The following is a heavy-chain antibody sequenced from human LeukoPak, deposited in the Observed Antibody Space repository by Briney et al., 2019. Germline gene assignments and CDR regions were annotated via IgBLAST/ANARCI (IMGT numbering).Heavy chain of an antibody. V-gene: IGHV3-53*01. CDR1: GFSVSNNY. CDR3: ARGRGLGVVSPYFDY. CDR2: IYGDGRT. Sequence: GGSLSLSCVVSGFSVSNNYIIWVPQAPGNGLERVTVIYGDGRTSHSASVRGRFTISRDNSKNIVSLQMNNLRAEDTAHYYCARGRGLGVVSPYFDYWGQGTLVTVSS. J-gene: IGHJ4*02. D-gene: IGHD3-3*01.